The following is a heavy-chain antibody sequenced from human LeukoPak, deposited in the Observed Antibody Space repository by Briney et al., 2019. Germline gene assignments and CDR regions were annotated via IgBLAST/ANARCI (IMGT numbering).Heavy chain of an antibody. J-gene: IGHJ4*02. CDR3: AKRIQSAMATGY. V-gene: IGHV3-23*01. CDR1: GFTFSNSA. D-gene: IGHD5-18*01. Sequence: GGSLRLSCAASGFTFSNSALSWVRQAPGRGLEWVSDISGSGGSTYYADSAKGRFTISRDNSKNTLYLQMNSLRVEDTAVYYCAKRIQSAMATGYWGQGTLVTVSS. CDR2: ISGSGGST.